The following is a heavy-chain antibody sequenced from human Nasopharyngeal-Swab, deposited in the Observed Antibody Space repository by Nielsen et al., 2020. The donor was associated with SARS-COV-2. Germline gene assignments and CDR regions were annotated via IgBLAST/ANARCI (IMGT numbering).Heavy chain of an antibody. Sequence: SVKVSCKASGGTFSSYAISWVRQAPGQGLEWMGGIIPIFGTANYAQKFQGRVMITADESTSTAYMELSSLRSEDTAVYYCARDGGDYYDSSGYESVDPWGQGTLVTVSS. CDR3: ARDGGDYYDSSGYESVDP. CDR1: GGTFSSYA. V-gene: IGHV1-69*13. CDR2: IIPIFGTA. D-gene: IGHD3-22*01. J-gene: IGHJ5*02.